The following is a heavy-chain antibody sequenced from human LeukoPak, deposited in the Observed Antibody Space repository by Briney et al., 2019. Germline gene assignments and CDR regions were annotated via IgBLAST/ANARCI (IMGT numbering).Heavy chain of an antibody. D-gene: IGHD5-18*01. CDR3: ARGSVQLWLRDTYYYMDV. J-gene: IGHJ6*03. CDR2: INWNGRIT. V-gene: IGHV3-20*04. Sequence: GGSLRLSCAASGFTFDDYDMNWVRQVPGRGLEWVSGINWNGRITEYADSVKDRFAISRQNTKNSLYLYMNNLGGEDTALYFCARGSVQLWLRDTYYYMDVWGKGTTVTVSS. CDR1: GFTFDDYD.